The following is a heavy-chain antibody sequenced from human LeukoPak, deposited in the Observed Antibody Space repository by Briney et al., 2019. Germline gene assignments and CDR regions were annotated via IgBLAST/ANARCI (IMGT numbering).Heavy chain of an antibody. CDR3: ARGGIVGATTSFFDY. J-gene: IGHJ4*02. CDR1: GFTFSSYS. CDR2: ISSSSSYI. V-gene: IGHV3-21*01. D-gene: IGHD1-26*01. Sequence: PGGSLRLSCAASGFTFSSYSMNWVRQAPGKGLEWVSSISSSSSYIYYADSVKGRFTISRDNAKNSLYLQMNSLRAEDTAVYYCARGGIVGATTSFFDYWGQGTLVTVSS.